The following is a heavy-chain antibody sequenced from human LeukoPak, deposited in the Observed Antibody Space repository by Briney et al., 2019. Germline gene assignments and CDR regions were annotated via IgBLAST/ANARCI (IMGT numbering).Heavy chain of an antibody. V-gene: IGHV3-11*01. CDR3: ARQGSEIDY. CDR1: GFTFSDYY. Sequence: KPGGSLRLSCAASGFTFSDYYMSWIRQAPGKGLEWLSCISSSGDTIYYADSVKGRFTVSRDNAENSLYLQMNSLRAEDTAMYYCARQGSEIDYWGQGTLVTVSS. J-gene: IGHJ4*02. CDR2: ISSSGDTI.